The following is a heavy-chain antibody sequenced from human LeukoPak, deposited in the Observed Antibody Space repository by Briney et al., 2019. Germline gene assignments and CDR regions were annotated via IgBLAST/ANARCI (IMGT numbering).Heavy chain of an antibody. Sequence: GRSLRLSCAASGFTFDDYAMHWVRQAPGKGLEGVSGISWNSGSIGYADSVKGRFTISRDNAKNSLYLQMNSLRAEDTALYYCAKDIGDFGVVTNWFDPWGQGTLVTVSS. CDR1: GFTFDDYA. J-gene: IGHJ5*02. V-gene: IGHV3-9*01. CDR3: AKDIGDFGVVTNWFDP. D-gene: IGHD3-3*01. CDR2: ISWNSGSI.